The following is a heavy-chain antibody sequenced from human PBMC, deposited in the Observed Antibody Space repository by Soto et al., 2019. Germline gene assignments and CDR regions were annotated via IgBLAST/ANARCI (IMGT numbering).Heavy chain of an antibody. CDR1: GFTFSSYA. D-gene: IGHD6-13*01. J-gene: IGHJ3*02. V-gene: IGHV3-23*01. CDR2: ISGSGGST. CDR3: ARRGGRIAAAANDAFDI. Sequence: EVQLLESGGGLVQPGGSLRLSCAASGFTFSSYAMSWVRQAPGKGLEWVSAISGSGGSTYYADSVKGRFTISRDNSKNTLYLQMNSLRAEDTAVYYCARRGGRIAAAANDAFDIWGQGTMVTVSS.